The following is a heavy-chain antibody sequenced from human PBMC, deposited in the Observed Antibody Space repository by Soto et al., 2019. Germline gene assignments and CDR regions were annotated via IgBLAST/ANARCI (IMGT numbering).Heavy chain of an antibody. D-gene: IGHD3-10*01. CDR3: AHSAARLWFGEPKGKRFDP. J-gene: IGHJ5*02. V-gene: IGHV2-5*02. CDR2: IYWDDDK. CDR1: AVSLSTSGVG. Sequence: GSGPTLVNPTKTFTLNCTVAAVSLSTSGVGVAWIRQPPGKALEWLALIYWDDDKRYSPSLKSRLTITKDTSKNQVVLTMTNMDPVDTATYYCAHSAARLWFGEPKGKRFDPWGQGTLVTVSS.